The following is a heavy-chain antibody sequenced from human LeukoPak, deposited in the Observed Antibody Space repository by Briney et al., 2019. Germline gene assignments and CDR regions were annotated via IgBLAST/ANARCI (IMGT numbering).Heavy chain of an antibody. D-gene: IGHD3-22*01. CDR1: GGSISSYY. Sequence: SETLSLTCTVSGGSISSYYWSWIRQPPGKGLEWIGYIYYSGSTNYNPSLKSRVTISVDTSKNQFFLKLSSVTAADTAVYYCARVGNDSSGYYLYSFDYWGRGTLVTVSS. V-gene: IGHV4-59*12. CDR2: IYYSGST. J-gene: IGHJ4*02. CDR3: ARVGNDSSGYYLYSFDY.